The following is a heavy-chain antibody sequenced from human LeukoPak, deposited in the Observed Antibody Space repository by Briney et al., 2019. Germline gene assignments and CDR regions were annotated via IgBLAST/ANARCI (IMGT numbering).Heavy chain of an antibody. V-gene: IGHV4-30-2*03. CDR3: ARLPRTYCGGDCYSYYFDY. CDR2: IYYSGST. CDR1: GGSISSGGYY. J-gene: IGHJ4*02. D-gene: IGHD2-21*01. Sequence: RSSETLSLTCTVSGGSISSGGYYWSWIRQPPGKGLEWIGYIYYSGSTYYNPSLKSRVTISVDTSKNQFSLKLSSVTAADTAVYYCARLPRTYCGGDCYSYYFDYWGQGTLVTVSS.